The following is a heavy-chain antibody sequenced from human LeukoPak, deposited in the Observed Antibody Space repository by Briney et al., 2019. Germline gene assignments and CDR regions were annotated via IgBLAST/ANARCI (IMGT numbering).Heavy chain of an antibody. CDR3: ARENLAAAADY. CDR2: IRGDGSMT. Sequence: GGTLRLSCAASEFTFSAYWMHWVRQAPGKGLVWVSRIRGDGSMTNYADSVKGRFTISRDNAKNTLYLQMNSLRLEDTAVYYCARENLAAAADYWGQGTVVTVSS. CDR1: EFTFSAYW. J-gene: IGHJ4*02. D-gene: IGHD6-25*01. V-gene: IGHV3-74*01.